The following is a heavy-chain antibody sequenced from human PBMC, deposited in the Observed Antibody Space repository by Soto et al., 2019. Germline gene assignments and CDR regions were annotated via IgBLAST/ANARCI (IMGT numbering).Heavy chain of an antibody. CDR1: GGSIGGVGYS. D-gene: IGHD3-10*01. J-gene: IGHJ5*02. CDR3: ARAQFYSGSGNYNNLMFDA. V-gene: IGHV4-30-2*01. CDR2: MYHSGTF. Sequence: SETLSLTCAVSGGSIGGVGYSWSWIRQPPGGGLEWIGYMYHSGTFLKSPSLKTRLTMSLDMSKNQFSLTLNSMTAADTAVYYCARAQFYSGSGNYNNLMFDAWGQGIQVTVTS.